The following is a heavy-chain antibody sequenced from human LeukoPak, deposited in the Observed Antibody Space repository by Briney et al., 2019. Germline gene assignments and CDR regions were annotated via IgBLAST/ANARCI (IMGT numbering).Heavy chain of an antibody. CDR3: ARDSVSYYDGVLDY. CDR2: ISSSSSYI. V-gene: IGHV3-21*01. Sequence: PGGSLRLSCAASGFTFSSYSMNWVRQAPGKGLEWVSSISSSSSYIYYADSVKGRFTISRDNAKNSLYLQMNSLRAEDTAVYYCARDSVSYYDGVLDYWGQGTLVTVSS. CDR1: GFTFSSYS. J-gene: IGHJ4*02. D-gene: IGHD3-22*01.